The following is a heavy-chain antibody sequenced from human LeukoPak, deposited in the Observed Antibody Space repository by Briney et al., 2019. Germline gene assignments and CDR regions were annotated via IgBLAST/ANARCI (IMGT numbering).Heavy chain of an antibody. CDR1: GYTFTGFH. D-gene: IGHD6-19*01. CDR3: ARARSPYMAEIIAVATPDWFDP. Sequence: GASVKLSCKASGYTFTGFHMHWVRQAPGQGLEWMGWVNPNSGATDYAQKLQGRVTMTRDTSVSTAYMELRSLRSDDTAVYYCARARSPYMAEIIAVATPDWFDPWGQGTLVTVSS. V-gene: IGHV1-2*02. CDR2: VNPNSGAT. J-gene: IGHJ5*02.